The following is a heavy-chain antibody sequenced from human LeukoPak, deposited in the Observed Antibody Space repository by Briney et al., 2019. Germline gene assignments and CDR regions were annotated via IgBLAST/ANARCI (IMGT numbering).Heavy chain of an antibody. CDR3: AGGRPRYCSSTSCYPGIGYYYYMDV. CDR1: GGSFSGYY. D-gene: IGHD2-2*01. Sequence: SETLSLTCAVYGGSFSGYYWSWIRQPPGKGLEWIGEINHSGSTNYNPSLKSRVTISVDTSKNQFSLKLSSVTAADTAVYYCAGGRPRYCSSTSCYPGIGYYYYMDVWGKGTTVTVSS. J-gene: IGHJ6*03. V-gene: IGHV4-34*01. CDR2: INHSGST.